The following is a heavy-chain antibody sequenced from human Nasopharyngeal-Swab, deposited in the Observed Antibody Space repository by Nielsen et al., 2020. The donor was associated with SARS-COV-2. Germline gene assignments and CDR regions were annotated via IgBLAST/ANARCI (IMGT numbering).Heavy chain of an antibody. CDR3: AKIRITMIVVVPNDY. CDR1: GFTFSSYE. V-gene: IGHV3-48*03. J-gene: IGHJ4*02. Sequence: GGSLRLSCAASGFTFSSYEMNWVRQAPGKGLEWVSYISSSGSTIYYADSVKGRFTISRDNAKNSLYLQMNSLRAEDTAVYYCAKIRITMIVVVPNDYWGQGTLVTVSS. CDR2: ISSSGSTI. D-gene: IGHD3-22*01.